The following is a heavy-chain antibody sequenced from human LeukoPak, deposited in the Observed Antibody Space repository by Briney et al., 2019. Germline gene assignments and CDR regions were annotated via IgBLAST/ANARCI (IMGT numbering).Heavy chain of an antibody. Sequence: PSETLSLTCTVSGGSINSTSYYWGWIRQPPGKGLEWIGSIYYGGSTYYNPSLKSRVTILVDVDTSKNQFSLKLSSVTAADTAVYYCASLPTVYSRGYLALWGQGTLVTVSS. V-gene: IGHV4-39*07. CDR3: ASLPTVYSRGYLAL. J-gene: IGHJ4*02. CDR2: IYYGGST. D-gene: IGHD3-22*01. CDR1: GGSINSTSYY.